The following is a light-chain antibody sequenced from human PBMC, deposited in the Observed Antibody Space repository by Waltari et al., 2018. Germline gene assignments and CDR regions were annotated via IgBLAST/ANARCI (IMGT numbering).Light chain of an antibody. Sequence: QSALTQPPSASGLPGQSITIACTGTSSDVGGSDFFSRYQQYPGKAPKPIIYEITKRPSRFPYRSSGSKSGNTASLTVSGLQPEDEAEYFCSSYAATYNLVFGGGTKLTV. CDR2: EIT. J-gene: IGLJ3*02. CDR1: SSDVGGSDF. CDR3: SSYAATYNLV. V-gene: IGLV2-8*01.